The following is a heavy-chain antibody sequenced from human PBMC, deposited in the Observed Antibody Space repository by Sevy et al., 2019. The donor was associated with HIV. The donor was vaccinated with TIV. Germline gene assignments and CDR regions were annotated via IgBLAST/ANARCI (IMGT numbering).Heavy chain of an antibody. D-gene: IGHD5-12*01. CDR2: ISNDGSNK. J-gene: IGHJ4*02. V-gene: IGHV3-30*18. CDR3: AKDRLGSYERFFDY. Sequence: GGSLRLSCVVSGFTFSSFDMHWVRQAPGKGLEWVAFISNDGSNKYYEDSVKGRVTISRDNSKNRLYLQMNSLRAEDTAAYYCAKDRLGSYERFFDYWGQGTLVTVSS. CDR1: GFTFSSFD.